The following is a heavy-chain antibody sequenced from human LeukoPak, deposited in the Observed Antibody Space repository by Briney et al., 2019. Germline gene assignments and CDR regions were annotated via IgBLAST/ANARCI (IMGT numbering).Heavy chain of an antibody. CDR1: GFTFSSYA. CDR3: ATDCGGDCGGAFDI. D-gene: IGHD2-21*01. V-gene: IGHV3-23*01. CDR2: ISGSGGRT. J-gene: IGHJ3*02. Sequence: PGGSLRLSCAASGFTFSSYAMSWVRQAPGKGLEWVSAISGSGGRTYYADSVKGRFTISKDNSKNTLYLQMNSLRAEDTAVYYCATDCGGDCGGAFDIWGQGTMVTVSS.